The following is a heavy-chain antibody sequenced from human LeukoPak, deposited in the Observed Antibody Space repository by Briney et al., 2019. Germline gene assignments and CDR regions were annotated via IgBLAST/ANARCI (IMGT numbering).Heavy chain of an antibody. D-gene: IGHD1-26*01. CDR1: GFSFSGYG. CDR2: ISHDASDE. J-gene: IGHJ4*02. V-gene: IGHV3-30*18. CDR3: VKALVGQTSGY. Sequence: GRSLRLSCTASGFSFSGYGMHWVRQAPGKGLEWLAVISHDASDEYYADSVKGRFTISRDNAKNMIYLQMISLRAEDTAVYYCVKALVGQTSGYWGQGTRVTVSS.